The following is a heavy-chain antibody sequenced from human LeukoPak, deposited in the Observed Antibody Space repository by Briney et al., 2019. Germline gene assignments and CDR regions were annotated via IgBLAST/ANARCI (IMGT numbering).Heavy chain of an antibody. J-gene: IGHJ4*02. CDR3: ARAGRYCSGGSCYY. D-gene: IGHD2-15*01. V-gene: IGHV3-23*01. CDR2: ISGSGTST. Sequence: GGSLRLSCAVSGFTFRSYAMSWVRQAPGKGLEWVSAISGSGTSTYYANSVKGRFTISRDNSKNTLYLQMNSLRAEDTAVYYCARAGRYCSGGSCYYWGQGTLVTVSS. CDR1: GFTFRSYA.